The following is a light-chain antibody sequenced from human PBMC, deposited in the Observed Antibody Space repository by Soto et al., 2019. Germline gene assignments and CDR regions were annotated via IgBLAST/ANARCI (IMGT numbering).Light chain of an antibody. V-gene: IGLV2-14*01. J-gene: IGLJ1*01. Sequence: QSALTQPASVSGSPGQSITISCTGTSSDVGGYNYVSWYQQHPGKAPKLMIYEVSNRPSGVSNRFSGSKSGNTASLTVSGLQAEDEADYYCSSYAGSNNYVFGIGTKLTVL. CDR1: SSDVGGYNY. CDR2: EVS. CDR3: SSYAGSNNYV.